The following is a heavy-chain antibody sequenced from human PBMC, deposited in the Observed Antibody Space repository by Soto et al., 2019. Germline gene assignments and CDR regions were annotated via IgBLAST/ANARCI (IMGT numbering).Heavy chain of an antibody. Sequence: HPGGSLRLSCAASGFTFSSYSMNWVRQAPGKGLEWVSYISGSSSTMFYADSVKGRFTISRDNAKSSLYLQMNSLGAEDTAEYYCARGNYVGRGYYFDYWGQGTLVTVSS. D-gene: IGHD4-4*01. CDR3: ARGNYVGRGYYFDY. CDR1: GFTFSSYS. V-gene: IGHV3-48*01. J-gene: IGHJ4*02. CDR2: ISGSSSTM.